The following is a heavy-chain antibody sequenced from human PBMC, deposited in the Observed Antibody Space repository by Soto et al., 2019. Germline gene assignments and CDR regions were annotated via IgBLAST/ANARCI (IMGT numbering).Heavy chain of an antibody. D-gene: IGHD1-26*01. CDR2: INPNSGDT. CDR3: AKGGAIVAAGTRVYLYNSMDV. J-gene: IGHJ6*02. V-gene: IGHV1-2*02. CDR1: GYTFTGYY. Sequence: ASVKVSCKASGYTFTGYYVHWVRQAPGQGLEWMGWINPNSGDTYLAQRFQGRVTMNRDTSIGTAYMELRGLTSDDTAEYYCAKGGAIVAAGTRVYLYNSMDVWGQGTTVTVSS.